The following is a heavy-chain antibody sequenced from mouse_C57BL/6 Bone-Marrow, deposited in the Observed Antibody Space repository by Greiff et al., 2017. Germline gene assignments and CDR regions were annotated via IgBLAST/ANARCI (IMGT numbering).Heavy chain of an antibody. J-gene: IGHJ2*01. V-gene: IGHV5-9-1*02. Sequence: EVNVVESGAGLVKPGGSLKLSCAASGFTFSSYAMSWVRQTPEKRLEWVAYISSGGDYIYYADTVKGRFTISRDNARNTLYLQMSSLKSEDTAMYYCSRDSNLLWLRPYYFDYWGQGTPLTVSS. CDR1: GFTFSSYA. D-gene: IGHD2-2*01. CDR2: ISSGGDYI. CDR3: SRDSNLLWLRPYYFDY.